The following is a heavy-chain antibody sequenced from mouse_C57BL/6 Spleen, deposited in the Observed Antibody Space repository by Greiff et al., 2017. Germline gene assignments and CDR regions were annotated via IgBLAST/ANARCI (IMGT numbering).Heavy chain of an antibody. CDR3: AISLITTVVATPFAY. Sequence: QVQLQQPGAELVKPGASVKVSCKASGYTFTSYWMHWVQQRPGQGLEWIGRIHPSASDTTYNQKFKGKATLTVNKSSSTAYMQLNSLTSEDSAVDYCAISLITTVVATPFAYWGQGTLVTVSA. CDR2: IHPSASDT. D-gene: IGHD1-1*01. J-gene: IGHJ3*01. CDR1: GYTFTSYW. V-gene: IGHV1-74*01.